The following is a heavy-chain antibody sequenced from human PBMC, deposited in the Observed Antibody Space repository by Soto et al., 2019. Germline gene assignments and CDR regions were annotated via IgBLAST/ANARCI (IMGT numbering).Heavy chain of an antibody. D-gene: IGHD3-16*01. Sequence: SETLSLTCTVSGGSISSGGYYWSWIRQHPGKGLEWIGYIYYSGSTYYNPSLKSRVTISVDTSKNQFSLKLSSVTAADTAVYYCAREMRGLLDYYFDYWGQGTLVTVSS. V-gene: IGHV4-31*03. CDR1: GGSISSGGYY. CDR2: IYYSGST. CDR3: AREMRGLLDYYFDY. J-gene: IGHJ4*02.